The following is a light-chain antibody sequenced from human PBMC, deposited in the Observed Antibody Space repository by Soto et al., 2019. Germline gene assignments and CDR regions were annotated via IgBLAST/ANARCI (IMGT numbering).Light chain of an antibody. CDR1: SSDVGGYNY. CDR2: EVT. J-gene: IGLJ2*01. Sequence: QSALTQPPSASGSPGQSVTISCTGTSSDVGGYNYVSWYQQHPGKAPKLMIYEVTKRPSGVPDRFSGSKSGNTASLTVSGLEADEEADYYSCSYAGSNNYVVFGGGTKLTVL. CDR3: CSYAGSNNYVV. V-gene: IGLV2-8*01.